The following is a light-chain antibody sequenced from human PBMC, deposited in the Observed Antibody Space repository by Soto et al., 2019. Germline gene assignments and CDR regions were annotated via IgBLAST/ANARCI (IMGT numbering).Light chain of an antibody. Sequence: IQVTQAPSSLSASVGDRVTITCRTSQDIRNDLGWYQQKPGKAPKLVIYGVFNLQSGVPSRFSGSGFGTDFTLTISSLQPDDVATYYCLQYDSHSWTFGQGTKVDIK. CDR1: QDIRND. V-gene: IGKV1-6*01. CDR3: LQYDSHSWT. CDR2: GVF. J-gene: IGKJ1*01.